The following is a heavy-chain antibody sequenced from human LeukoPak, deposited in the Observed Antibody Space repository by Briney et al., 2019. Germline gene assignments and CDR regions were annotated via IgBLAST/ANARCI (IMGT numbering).Heavy chain of an antibody. CDR3: AREYYGSGSYYNVGY. Sequence: GGSLRLSCAASGFTFSDYHMTWIRQAPGKGLEWVSGINWNGGRTGYADSVKGRFTISRDNAKKSLYVQMNSLRAEDTALYYCAREYYGSGSYYNVGYWGQGTLVTVSS. V-gene: IGHV3-20*04. J-gene: IGHJ4*02. CDR1: GFTFSDYH. CDR2: INWNGGRT. D-gene: IGHD3-10*01.